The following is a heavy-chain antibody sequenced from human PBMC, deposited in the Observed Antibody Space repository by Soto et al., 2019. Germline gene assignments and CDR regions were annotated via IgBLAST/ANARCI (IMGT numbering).Heavy chain of an antibody. D-gene: IGHD1-7*01. CDR3: ARQPSNWNYVQGEYYFDY. Sequence: QLQLQESGPGLVKPSETLSLTCTVSGGSISSSSYYWGWIRQPPGKGLEWIGSIYYSGSTYYNPSLKSRVTISVDTSKNQFSLKLSSVTAADTAVYYCARQPSNWNYVQGEYYFDYWGQGTLVTVSS. CDR1: GGSISSSSYY. V-gene: IGHV4-39*01. J-gene: IGHJ4*02. CDR2: IYYSGST.